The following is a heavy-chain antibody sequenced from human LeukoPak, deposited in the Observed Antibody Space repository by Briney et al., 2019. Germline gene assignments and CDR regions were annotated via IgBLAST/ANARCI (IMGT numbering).Heavy chain of an antibody. Sequence: GGSLRLSCAASGFTFSDSYMTWVRQAPGKGVEWVAYISGSGHDINYSESAKGRFTISRDNAKNSLYLQMNSLRAEDTAVYYCARGSDSSGWYYFDYWGQGTLVTVSS. CDR1: GFTFSDSY. CDR3: ARGSDSSGWYYFDY. D-gene: IGHD6-19*01. J-gene: IGHJ4*02. V-gene: IGHV3-11*06. CDR2: ISGSGHDI.